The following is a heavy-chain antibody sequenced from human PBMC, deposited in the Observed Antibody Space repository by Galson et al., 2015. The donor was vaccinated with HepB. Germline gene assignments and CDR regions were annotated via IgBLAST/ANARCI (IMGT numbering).Heavy chain of an antibody. CDR3: AKETYYYGSGSSTIHY. D-gene: IGHD3-10*01. CDR1: GDSVSSNSAA. Sequence: CAISGDSVSSNSAAWNWIRHSPSRGLEWLGRTYYRSKWYNDYAVSVKSRITINPDTSKNQFSLQLRSVTPDDTAVYYCAKETYYYGSGSSTIHYWGQGTLVTVSS. CDR2: TYYRSKWYN. V-gene: IGHV6-1*01. J-gene: IGHJ4*02.